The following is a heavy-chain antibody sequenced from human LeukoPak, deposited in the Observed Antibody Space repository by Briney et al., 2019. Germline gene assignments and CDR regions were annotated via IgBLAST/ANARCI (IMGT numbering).Heavy chain of an antibody. V-gene: IGHV4-59*02. CDR2: IYDTGIT. D-gene: IGHD2-2*01. Sequence: SETLSLTCSVSNGFVSGLYWSWIRQPPGKGLEFIGYIYDTGITSYNPSLKSRVTISVDTSKKQFSLKLTSVTAADTAVYYCARGPYHLTTHHFDYWGQGTLVTVSS. CDR3: ARGPYHLTTHHFDY. CDR1: NGFVSGLY. J-gene: IGHJ4*02.